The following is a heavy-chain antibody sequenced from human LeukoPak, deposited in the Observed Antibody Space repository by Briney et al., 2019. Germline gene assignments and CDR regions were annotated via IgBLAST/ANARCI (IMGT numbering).Heavy chain of an antibody. CDR2: VNTEGSST. J-gene: IGHJ4*02. Sequence: GGSLRLSCVASGFSFSSSWMNWVRQTPGKGLVWVSRVNTEGSSTNYADSVKGRFTISRDNAKNTLYLQMNSLRAEDTALYFCARDGGSRGVPLDCWGQGTLVTVSS. CDR1: GFSFSSSW. V-gene: IGHV3-74*01. CDR3: ARDGGSRGVPLDC. D-gene: IGHD2-15*01.